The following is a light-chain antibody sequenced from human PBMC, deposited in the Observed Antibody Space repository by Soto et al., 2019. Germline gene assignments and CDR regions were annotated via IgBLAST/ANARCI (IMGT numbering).Light chain of an antibody. Sequence: PGERATLSCRASQSVSRYLAWSQQKPGQAPRLRIYDASNRATGIPARFSGSGSGTDFTLTISRLEPEDYSVYYYKPRSNSYSFGQGTKLETK. CDR2: DAS. CDR3: KPRSNSYS. V-gene: IGKV3-11*01. J-gene: IGKJ2*01. CDR1: QSVSRY.